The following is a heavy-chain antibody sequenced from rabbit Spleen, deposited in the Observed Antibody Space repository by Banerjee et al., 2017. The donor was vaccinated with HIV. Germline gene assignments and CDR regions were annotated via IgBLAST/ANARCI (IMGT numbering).Heavy chain of an antibody. CDR2: IYAGSSGST. J-gene: IGHJ4*01. CDR3: ARDGDTYAVSGYASMFGL. V-gene: IGHV1S45*01. D-gene: IGHD6-1*01. Sequence: QEQLEESGGDLVKPEGSLTLTCTASGFSFSSSYWICWVRQAPGKGLEWIACIYAGSSGSTDYARWAKGRVTISKTSSTTVTLQMTSLTAADTATYFCARDGDTYAVSGYASMFGLCGQGTLVTVS. CDR1: GFSFSSSYW.